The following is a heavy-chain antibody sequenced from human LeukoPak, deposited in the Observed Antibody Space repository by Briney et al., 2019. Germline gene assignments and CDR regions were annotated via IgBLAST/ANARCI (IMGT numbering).Heavy chain of an antibody. CDR1: GFTFSSYG. D-gene: IGHD3-22*01. J-gene: IGHJ4*02. CDR3: AKGYDSSGYLHDY. V-gene: IGHV3-30*18. CDR2: ISYDGSNK. Sequence: GGSLRLSCAASGFTFSSYGMHWVRQAPGKGLEWVAVISYDGSNKYYADSVKGRFTISRDNSKNTLSLQMNSLRAEDTAVYYCAKGYDSSGYLHDYWGQRTLATVSS.